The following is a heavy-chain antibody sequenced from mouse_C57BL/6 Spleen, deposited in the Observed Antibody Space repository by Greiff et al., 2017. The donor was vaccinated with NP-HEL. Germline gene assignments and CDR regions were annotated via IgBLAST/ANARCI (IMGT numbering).Heavy chain of an antibody. V-gene: IGHV10-1*01. D-gene: IGHD1-1*01. CDR2: IRSKSNNYAT. Sequence: EVQRVESGGGLVQPKGSLKLSCAASGFSFNTYAMNWVRQAPGKGLEWVARIRSKSNNYATYYADSVKDRFTISRDDSESMLYLQMNNLKTEDTAMYYCVRQDYYGPYAMDYWGQGTSVTVSS. J-gene: IGHJ4*01. CDR1: GFSFNTYA. CDR3: VRQDYYGPYAMDY.